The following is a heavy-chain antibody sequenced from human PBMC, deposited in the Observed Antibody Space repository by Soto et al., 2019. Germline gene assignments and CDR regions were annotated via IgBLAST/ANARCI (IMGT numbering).Heavy chain of an antibody. Sequence: KTSETLSLTCTVSGGSTSSYYWSWIRQPPGEGLDWIGYIYYSGSTNYNPSLKSRVTISRDNSKNTLYLQMNSLRAEDTAVYYCARVLGFYYYGMDVWGQGTTVTVSS. CDR2: IYYSGST. CDR1: GGSTSSYY. V-gene: IGHV4-59*12. D-gene: IGHD3-16*01. CDR3: ARVLGFYYYGMDV. J-gene: IGHJ6*02.